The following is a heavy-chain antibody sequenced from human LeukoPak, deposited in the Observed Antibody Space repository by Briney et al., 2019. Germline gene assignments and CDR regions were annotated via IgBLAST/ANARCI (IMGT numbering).Heavy chain of an antibody. Sequence: GGSLRLSCAASGFTFSSYAMSWVRQAPGKGLEWASDISGSGGSTYYADSVKGRFTISKDNSKNTLYVQMNSLRAEDTAVYYCAKVRYVGYYFDYWGQGTLVTVSS. D-gene: IGHD1-1*01. CDR3: AKVRYVGYYFDY. V-gene: IGHV3-23*01. J-gene: IGHJ4*02. CDR1: GFTFSSYA. CDR2: ISGSGGST.